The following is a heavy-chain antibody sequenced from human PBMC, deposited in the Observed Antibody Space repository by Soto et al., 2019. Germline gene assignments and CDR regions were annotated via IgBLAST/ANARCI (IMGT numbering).Heavy chain of an antibody. CDR3: ARESGYNLNDAPVYGMDV. J-gene: IGHJ6*02. Sequence: PGGSLRLSCAASGFTFSSYEMNWVRQAPGKGLEWVSYISSSGSTIYYADSVKGRFTISRDNAKNALYLQMNSLRAEDTAVYYCARESGYNLNDAPVYGMDVWGQGTTVTVSS. CDR1: GFTFSSYE. D-gene: IGHD1-20*01. V-gene: IGHV3-48*03. CDR2: ISSSGSTI.